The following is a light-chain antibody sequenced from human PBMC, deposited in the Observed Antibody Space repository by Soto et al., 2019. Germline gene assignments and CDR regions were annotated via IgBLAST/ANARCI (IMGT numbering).Light chain of an antibody. Sequence: QSALTQPASVSGSPGQSNTISCTGTSSDVGNYNYVSWYQQHPGKAPKLLIYEVSNRPSGVSHRFSGSKSGNTASLTISGLQAEDEADYYCSSYTRSRTYVFGTGTKLTVL. CDR3: SSYTRSRTYV. CDR1: SSDVGNYNY. CDR2: EVS. V-gene: IGLV2-14*01. J-gene: IGLJ1*01.